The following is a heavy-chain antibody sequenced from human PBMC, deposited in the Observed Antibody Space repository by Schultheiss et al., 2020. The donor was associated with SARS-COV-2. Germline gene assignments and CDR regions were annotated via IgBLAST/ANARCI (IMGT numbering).Heavy chain of an antibody. Sequence: SCAASGFTFSSYWMHWVRQAPGKGLEWVAVIWYDGSNKYYADSVKGRFTISRENAKNSLYLQMNSLRAEDTAVYYCARGGDTIDYWGQGTLVTVSS. V-gene: IGHV3-33*08. CDR2: IWYDGSNK. CDR3: ARGGDTIDY. D-gene: IGHD5-18*01. J-gene: IGHJ4*02. CDR1: GFTFSSYW.